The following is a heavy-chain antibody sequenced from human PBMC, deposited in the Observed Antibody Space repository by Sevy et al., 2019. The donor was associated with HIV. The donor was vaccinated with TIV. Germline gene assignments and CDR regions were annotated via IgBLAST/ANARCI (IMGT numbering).Heavy chain of an antibody. J-gene: IGHJ4*02. CDR2: IGTAGNT. D-gene: IGHD1-1*01. V-gene: IGHV3-13*01. CDR3: ARVTWNVSTFDF. CDR1: GFTLSNYD. Sequence: GGSLRLSCAASGFTLSNYDMHWVRHSTGKGLEWVSAIGTAGNTFYADSVRGRFTIFREDSKSSLYLQMNSLRAGDTAVYYCARVTWNVSTFDFWGQGTLVTVSS.